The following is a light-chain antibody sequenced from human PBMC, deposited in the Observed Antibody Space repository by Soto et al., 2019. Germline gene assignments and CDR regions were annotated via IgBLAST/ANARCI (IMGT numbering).Light chain of an antibody. CDR1: QSVSRY. V-gene: IGKV3-11*01. CDR2: DAS. CDR3: QQRSNWSWT. J-gene: IGKJ1*01. Sequence: EIVLTQSPATLSLSPGERATLSCRASQSVSRYLAWYQQKPGQAPRLLIYDASNRATDIPARFSGSGSGTDFTLTIISLEPDDFAVYYCQQRSNWSWTFGQGTKVEI.